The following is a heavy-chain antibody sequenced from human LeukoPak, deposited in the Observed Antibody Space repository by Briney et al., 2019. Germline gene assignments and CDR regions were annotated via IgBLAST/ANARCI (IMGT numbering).Heavy chain of an antibody. J-gene: IGHJ4*02. V-gene: IGHV4-61*05. CDR1: GASTSNSSYY. Sequence: SETLSLTCSVSGASTSNSSYYWGWIRQPPGKGLEWIGYIYYSGSTNYNPSLKSRVTISVDTSKNQFSLKLSSVTAADTAVYYCARNSGWYPYWGQGTLVTVSS. D-gene: IGHD6-19*01. CDR3: ARNSGWYPY. CDR2: IYYSGST.